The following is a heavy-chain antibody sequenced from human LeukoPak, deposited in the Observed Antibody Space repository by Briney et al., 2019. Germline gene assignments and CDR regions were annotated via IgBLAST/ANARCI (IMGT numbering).Heavy chain of an antibody. Sequence: SQTLSLTCTVTGTSIRSGSYYWNWIRQAAGKGLEWIGRMYIGGRTTYNPSLKSRVTISLETTENQFSLRLRSVTAADTAVYYCAREGIAVADTYYYYYMDVWGKGTWVTVSS. J-gene: IGHJ6*03. CDR1: GTSIRSGSYY. D-gene: IGHD6-19*01. CDR2: MYIGGRT. CDR3: AREGIAVADTYYYYYMDV. V-gene: IGHV4-61*02.